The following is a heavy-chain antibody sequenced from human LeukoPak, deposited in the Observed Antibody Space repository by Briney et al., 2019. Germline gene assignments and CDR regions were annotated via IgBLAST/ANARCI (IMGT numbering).Heavy chain of an antibody. J-gene: IGHJ6*02. D-gene: IGHD6-13*01. CDR2: INHSGST. CDR1: GGSFSGYY. CDR3: ARGLASSSWYSLTYYYYYYGMDV. V-gene: IGHV4-34*01. Sequence: PSETLSLTCAVYGGSFSGYYCSWIRQPPGKGLEWIGEINHSGSTNYNPSLKSRVTISVDTSKNQFSLKLSSVTAADTAVYYCARGLASSSWYSLTYYYYYYGMDVWGQGTTVTVSS.